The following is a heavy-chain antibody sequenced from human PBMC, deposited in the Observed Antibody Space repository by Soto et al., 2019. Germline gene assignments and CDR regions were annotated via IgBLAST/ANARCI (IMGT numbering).Heavy chain of an antibody. CDR2: IDWDDDK. J-gene: IGHJ4*02. D-gene: IGHD3-22*01. CDR3: ARSSRLLNGYDSSGYPDY. Sequence: SGPTLVNPTQTLTLTCTFSGFSLSTSGMCVSWIRQPPGKALEWLALIDWDDDKYYSTSLKTRLTISKDTSKNQVVLTMTNMDPVDTATYYCARSSRLLNGYDSSGYPDYWGQGTLVTVSS. CDR1: GFSLSTSGMC. V-gene: IGHV2-70*01.